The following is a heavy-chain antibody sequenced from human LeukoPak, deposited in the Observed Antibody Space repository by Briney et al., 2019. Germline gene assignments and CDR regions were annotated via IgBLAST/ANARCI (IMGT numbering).Heavy chain of an antibody. J-gene: IGHJ4*02. D-gene: IGHD1-26*01. CDR3: ARDLSGSPDY. V-gene: IGHV4-59*01. Sequence: SETLSLTCTVSGGSISGFYWTWIRQSPGKGLEWIGHIHYSGRTGYNPSLKSRVTISVDTSKNQFSLKLNSVTAADTAVYYCARDLSGSPDYWGQGILVTVSS. CDR1: GGSISGFY. CDR2: IHYSGRT.